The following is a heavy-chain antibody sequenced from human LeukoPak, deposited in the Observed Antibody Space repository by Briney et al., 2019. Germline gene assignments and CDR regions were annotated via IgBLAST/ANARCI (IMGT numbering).Heavy chain of an antibody. J-gene: IGHJ5*02. Sequence: WXRQPPGXGXEXXGSIYSSGSTFYNPSLKSRITISVDTSKNQFSLKLSSVTAADTAVYYCARHGRRATVTMPNWLDPWGQGTLVTVSS. CDR3: ARHGRRATVTMPNWLDP. V-gene: IGHV4-39*01. CDR2: IYSSGST. D-gene: IGHD4-17*01.